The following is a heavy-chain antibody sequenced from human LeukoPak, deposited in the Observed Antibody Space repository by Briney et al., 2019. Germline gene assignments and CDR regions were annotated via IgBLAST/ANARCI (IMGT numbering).Heavy chain of an antibody. Sequence: GGSLRLSCAASGFTFDDYAMHWVRQAPGKGLEWVSGISWNSGSIGYADSVKGRFTISRDNAKNSPYLQMNSLRAEDTALYYCAKASKPLTYYYDSSGYFDYWGQGTLVTVSS. CDR3: AKASKPLTYYYDSSGYFDY. J-gene: IGHJ4*02. D-gene: IGHD3-22*01. CDR1: GFTFDDYA. V-gene: IGHV3-9*01. CDR2: ISWNSGSI.